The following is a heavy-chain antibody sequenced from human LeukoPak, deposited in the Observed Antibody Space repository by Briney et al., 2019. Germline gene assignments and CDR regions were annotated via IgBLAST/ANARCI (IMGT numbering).Heavy chain of an antibody. V-gene: IGHV3-23*01. Sequence: GGSLRLSCVASGFTFRDYAMSWVRQAPGKGLEWVSTMSGDTLSTWYADSVKGRFAITRDNSKNTVYLQMNSLTSDDTALYYCAKKWPTLGGTTVAFESWGQGTLVTVSS. CDR3: AKKWPTLGGTTVAFES. D-gene: IGHD1-1*01. CDR2: MSGDTLST. CDR1: GFTFRDYA. J-gene: IGHJ4*02.